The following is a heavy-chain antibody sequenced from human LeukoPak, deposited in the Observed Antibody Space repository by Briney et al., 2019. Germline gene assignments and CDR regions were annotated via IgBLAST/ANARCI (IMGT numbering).Heavy chain of an antibody. CDR2: ISYDGSNK. CDR1: GFTFSSYA. CDR3: ARGLLSYYDILTGNPYYYYYYMDV. J-gene: IGHJ6*03. Sequence: PGGSLRLSCAASGFTFSSYAMHWVRQAPGKRLEWVAVISYDGSNKYYADSVKGRFTISRDNAKNSLYLQMNSLRAEDTAVYYCARGLLSYYDILTGNPYYYYYYMDVWGKGTTVTVSS. D-gene: IGHD3-9*01. V-gene: IGHV3-30*04.